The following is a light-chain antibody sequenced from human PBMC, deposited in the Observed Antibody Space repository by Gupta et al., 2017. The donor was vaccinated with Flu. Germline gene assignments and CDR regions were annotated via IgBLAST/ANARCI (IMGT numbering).Light chain of an antibody. CDR2: EVS. J-gene: IGKJ2*01. CDR1: RSLLHSNKRNY. V-gene: IGKV2D-29*01. Sequence: TPVLPPSTTCTTSRSLLHSNKRNYLSWYQQKPGQPPQLLIYEVSSRFSGVPDRFSGSGSGTDFTLRISRVEAEDVGVYYCMQSLQFPRTFGQGTKLEI. CDR3: MQSLQFPRT.